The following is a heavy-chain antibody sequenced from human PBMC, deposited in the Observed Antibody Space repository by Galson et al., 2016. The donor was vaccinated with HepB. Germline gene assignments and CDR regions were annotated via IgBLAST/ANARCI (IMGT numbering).Heavy chain of an antibody. J-gene: IGHJ3*02. CDR2: LNGSGRKT. CDR3: AKSFVKKDFWSYYLADAFDI. D-gene: IGHD3-3*01. V-gene: IGHV3-23*01. CDR1: GFTFTSYA. Sequence: SLRLSCAASGFTFTSYALSWVRQAPGRGLEWVSTLNGSGRKTYYADSVKGQFTISRDNSKNTLFLQMNSLRVEDTAVYYCAKSFVKKDFWSYYLADAFDIRGQGTTVTVST.